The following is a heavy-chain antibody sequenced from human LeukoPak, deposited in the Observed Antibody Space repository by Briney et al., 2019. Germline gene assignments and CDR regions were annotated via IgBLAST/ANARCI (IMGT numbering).Heavy chain of an antibody. CDR2: ISSGSTYT. Sequence: GGSLRLSCAASGFTFSDNYMSWIRQAPGKGLEWVSYISSGSTYTNYADSVKGRFIISRDNAKKSLYLQMNSLRAEDTAVYYCARDEQLVLGYFQHWGQGTLVTVSS. V-gene: IGHV3-11*05. CDR1: GFTFSDNY. CDR3: ARDEQLVLGYFQH. D-gene: IGHD6-13*01. J-gene: IGHJ1*01.